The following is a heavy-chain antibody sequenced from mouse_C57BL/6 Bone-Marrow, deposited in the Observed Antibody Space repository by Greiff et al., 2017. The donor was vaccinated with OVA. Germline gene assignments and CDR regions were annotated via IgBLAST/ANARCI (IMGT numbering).Heavy chain of an antibody. CDR1: GFTFTDYY. D-gene: IGHD1-1*01. J-gene: IGHJ3*01. CDR3: ASPPPYYGGSPWFAY. V-gene: IGHV7-3*01. Sequence: VQLKESGGGLVQPGGSLSLSCAASGFTFTDYYMSWVRQPPGKALEWLGFIRNKANGYTTEYSASVKGRFTISRDNSPSILYLQMNALTAEDSATYDCASPPPYYGGSPWFAYWGQGTLVTVSA. CDR2: IRNKANGYTT.